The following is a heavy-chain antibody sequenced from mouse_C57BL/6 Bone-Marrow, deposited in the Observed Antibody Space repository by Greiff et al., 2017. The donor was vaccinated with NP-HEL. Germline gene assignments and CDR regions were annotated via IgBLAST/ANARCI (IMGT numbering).Heavy chain of an antibody. J-gene: IGHJ1*03. CDR3: TTLSYSGNYGYFDG. V-gene: IGHV14-4*01. CDR1: GFNIKDDY. Sequence: EVQLQQSGAELVRPGASVKLSCTASGFNIKDDYMHWVKQRPEQGLEWIGWIDPENGDTEYASKFQGKATITADTSSNTAYLQLSTLPSEDTAVYYCTTLSYSGNYGYFDGWGTGTTVTVSS. CDR2: IDPENGDT. D-gene: IGHD2-10*01.